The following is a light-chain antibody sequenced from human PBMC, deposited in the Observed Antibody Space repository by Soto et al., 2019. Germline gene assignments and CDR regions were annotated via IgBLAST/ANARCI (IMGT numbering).Light chain of an antibody. V-gene: IGLV1-51*01. CDR1: SSNIGNNY. CDR2: DNN. J-gene: IGLJ1*01. Sequence: QSVLTQPPSVSAAPGQKVTISCSGSSSNIGNNYVSWYQQLPGTAPKLLIYDNNKRPSGIPDRFSGSKSGTSATLGITGLQSWDEADYYCGTWDSSLSAHYVFGTGTKVTVL. CDR3: GTWDSSLSAHYV.